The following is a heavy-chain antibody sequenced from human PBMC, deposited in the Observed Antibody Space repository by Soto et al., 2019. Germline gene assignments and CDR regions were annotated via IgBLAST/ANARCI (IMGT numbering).Heavy chain of an antibody. CDR1: GGSFSGYY. CDR3: GRDYYDRKGYYYGMDG. D-gene: IGHD3-22*01. Sequence: SETLSLTCAVYGGSFSGYYWSWIRQPPGKGLEWIGEINHSGSTNYNPSLKSRVTISVDTSKNQFSLKLSSVTAADTAVYYCGRDYYDRKGYYYGMDGWGQGTTVTVSS. V-gene: IGHV4-34*01. J-gene: IGHJ6*02. CDR2: INHSGST.